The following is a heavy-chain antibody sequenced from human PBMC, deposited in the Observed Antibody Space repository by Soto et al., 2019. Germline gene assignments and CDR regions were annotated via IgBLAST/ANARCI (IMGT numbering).Heavy chain of an antibody. D-gene: IGHD6-13*01. CDR2: IDPSADTT. CDR3: ARGGSSPVLCYYCDLHV. J-gene: IGHJ6*02. V-gene: IGHV1-46*01. Sequence: ASVKASCKASGDSVARYLMHWGRQAPWQGLEWVGVIDPSADTTTDAQKFEGRVTMTWDRCTSTVFTDVSSLRSEDTAIYYCARGGSSPVLCYYCDLHVLG. CDR1: GDSVARYL.